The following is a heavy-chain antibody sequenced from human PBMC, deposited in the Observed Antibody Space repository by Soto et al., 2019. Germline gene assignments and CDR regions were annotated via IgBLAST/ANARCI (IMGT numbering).Heavy chain of an antibody. J-gene: IGHJ6*02. Sequence: PGGSLRLPCAASGFTFSSYAMHWVRQAPGKGLEWVAVISYDGSNKYYADSVKGRFTISRDNSKNTLYLQMNSPRAEDTAVYYCARDGSVVVPAAPPNYYYYYGMDVWGQGTTVTVSS. CDR3: ARDGSVVVPAAPPNYYYYYGMDV. CDR2: ISYDGSNK. V-gene: IGHV3-30-3*01. D-gene: IGHD2-2*01. CDR1: GFTFSSYA.